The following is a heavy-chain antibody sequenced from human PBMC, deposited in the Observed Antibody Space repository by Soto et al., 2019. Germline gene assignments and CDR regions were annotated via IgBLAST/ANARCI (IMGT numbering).Heavy chain of an antibody. CDR2: ISYDGSNK. J-gene: IGHJ4*02. CDR3: ARDQYDILSGPNY. Sequence: QVQLVESGGGVVQPGRSLRLSCAASGFTFSGYAMHWVRQAPGKGLEWVAVISYDGSNKYYADSVKGRFTISRDNSKNALYLQMHGVRPEDAAVYYCARDQYDILSGPNYWGQGTLVTVSS. D-gene: IGHD3-9*01. V-gene: IGHV3-30-3*01. CDR1: GFTFSGYA.